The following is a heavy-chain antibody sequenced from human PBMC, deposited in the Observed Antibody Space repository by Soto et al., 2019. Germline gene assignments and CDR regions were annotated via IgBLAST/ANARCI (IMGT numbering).Heavy chain of an antibody. D-gene: IGHD3-3*01. CDR3: ARTVLRFLEWSLTRVGWFDP. CDR1: GGSFSGYY. CDR2: INHSGST. V-gene: IGHV4-34*01. Sequence: PWETLSLTCAVYGGSFSGYYWSWIRQPPGKGLEWIGEINHSGSTNYNPSLKSRVTISVDTSKNQFSLKLSSVTAADTAVYYCARTVLRFLEWSLTRVGWFDPWGQGTLVTVSS. J-gene: IGHJ5*02.